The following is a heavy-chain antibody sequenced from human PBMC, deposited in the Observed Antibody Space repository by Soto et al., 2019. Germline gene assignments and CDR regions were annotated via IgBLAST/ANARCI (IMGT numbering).Heavy chain of an antibody. V-gene: IGHV3-13*01. CDR1: VFAFITFD. CDR2: IGTLSDT. D-gene: IGHD3-10*01. J-gene: IGHJ5*02. CDR3: ARGRSFSYDSTPPPMFDP. Sequence: PGGSLRLSCAGSVFAFITFDIHWVRQAPGKGLEWVSGIGTLSDTFYAASVQGRFTISRQNAKNSVYLQMNSLRAGDTAFYYCARGRSFSYDSTPPPMFDPWGQGTLVTVSS.